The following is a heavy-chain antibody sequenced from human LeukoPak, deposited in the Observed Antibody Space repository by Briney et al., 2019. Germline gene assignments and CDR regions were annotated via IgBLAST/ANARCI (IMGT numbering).Heavy chain of an antibody. CDR2: INPSGGST. CDR1: GYTFTIYY. Sequence: ASVKVSCKASGYTFTIYYMHWVRQAPGQGLEWMGIINPSGGSTSYAQKFQGRVTMTRDMSTSTVYMELRRLRSDDTAVYYCARDPLFDWFDPWGQGTLVTVSS. CDR3: ARDPLFDWFDP. V-gene: IGHV1-46*01. J-gene: IGHJ5*02. D-gene: IGHD3-10*01.